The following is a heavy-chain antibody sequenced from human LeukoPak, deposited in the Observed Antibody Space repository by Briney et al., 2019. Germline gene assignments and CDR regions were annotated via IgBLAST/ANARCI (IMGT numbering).Heavy chain of an antibody. Sequence: PGGSLRLSCAVSGLPFSSSWMDWVRQAPGKGLERVASINPDGNKKYSADSVKGRFTISRDNAENSLYLQMNSLRVEDTAFYYCARDLAYSRLDYWGQGMLVTVSS. CDR2: INPDGNKK. CDR1: GLPFSSSW. CDR3: ARDLAYSRLDY. J-gene: IGHJ4*02. D-gene: IGHD5-18*01. V-gene: IGHV3-7*01.